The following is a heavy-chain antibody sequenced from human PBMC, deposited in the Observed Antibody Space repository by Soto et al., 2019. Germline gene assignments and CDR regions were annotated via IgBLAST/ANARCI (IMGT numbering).Heavy chain of an antibody. D-gene: IGHD4-17*01. CDR3: ASGRRSHYYYYGMDV. J-gene: IGHJ6*02. Sequence: VKVSCKASGYTFTSYGISWVRQAPGQGLEWMGWISAYNGNTNYAQKLQGRVTMTTDTSTSTAYMELRSLRSDDTAVYYCASGRRSHYYYYGMDVWGQGTTVTVSS. CDR1: GYTFTSYG. CDR2: ISAYNGNT. V-gene: IGHV1-18*04.